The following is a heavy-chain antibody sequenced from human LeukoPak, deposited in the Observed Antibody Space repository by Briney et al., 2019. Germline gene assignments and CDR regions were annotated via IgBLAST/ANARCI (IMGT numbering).Heavy chain of an antibody. CDR2: IHSDGSTI. CDR1: GFNFSNYW. V-gene: IGHV3-74*01. J-gene: IGHJ6*03. D-gene: IGHD3-10*01. CDR3: ARGGGSAASGSQVRVDYMDV. Sequence: GGSLRLSCAASGFNFSNYWMHWVRQVPGKGLVWVSLIHSDGSTIIYADSVKGRFTISRDNAKKTLYLQMDSLRVEDMAVYFCARGGGSAASGSQVRVDYMDVWGKGTTVTVSS.